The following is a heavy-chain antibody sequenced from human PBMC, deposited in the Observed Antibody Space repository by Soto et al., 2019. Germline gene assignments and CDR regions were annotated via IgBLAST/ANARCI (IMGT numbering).Heavy chain of an antibody. Sequence: PGGSLRLSCAASGFTFSSYAMSWVRQAPGKGLEWVSAISGSGGSTYYADSVKGRFTISRDNSKNTLYLQMNSLRAEDTAVYYSENAETGYYDFWSGSPDAFDIWGPGTMVTVSS. CDR1: GFTFSSYA. V-gene: IGHV3-23*01. CDR2: ISGSGGST. J-gene: IGHJ3*02. D-gene: IGHD3-3*01. CDR3: ENAETGYYDFWSGSPDAFDI.